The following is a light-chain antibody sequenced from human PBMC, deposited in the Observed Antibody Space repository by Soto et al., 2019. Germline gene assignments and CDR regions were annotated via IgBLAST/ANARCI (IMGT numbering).Light chain of an antibody. Sequence: DIQMTQSPSSLSASVGDRVTVTCWASQGISSYLAWYQQKPGKVPKLLIYAASTLQPGVPSRFSGSGSGTDFTLTISSLQPEDVATYYCQKYDSAPSLTFGGGTKVEIK. J-gene: IGKJ4*01. V-gene: IGKV1-27*01. CDR1: QGISSY. CDR2: AAS. CDR3: QKYDSAPSLT.